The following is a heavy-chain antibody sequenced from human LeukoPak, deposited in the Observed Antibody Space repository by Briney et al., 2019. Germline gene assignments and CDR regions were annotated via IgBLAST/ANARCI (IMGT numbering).Heavy chain of an antibody. D-gene: IGHD1-1*01. V-gene: IGHV3-23*01. CDR1: GFTFSSYA. Sequence: GGSLRLSCAVSGFTFSSYAMSWVRQAPGKGLEWVSGISGSGGSTYYADSVKGRFTISRDNSKNTLYLQMNSLRAEDTAVYYCAKVVDWNYFDYWGQGTLVTVSS. CDR2: ISGSGGST. J-gene: IGHJ4*02. CDR3: AKVVDWNYFDY.